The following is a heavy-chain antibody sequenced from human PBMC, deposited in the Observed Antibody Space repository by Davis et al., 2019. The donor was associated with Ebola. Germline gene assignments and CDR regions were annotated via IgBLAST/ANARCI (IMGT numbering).Heavy chain of an antibody. CDR3: ARAFFFDYGNYWGYFDY. D-gene: IGHD4-11*01. V-gene: IGHV3-33*01. J-gene: IGHJ4*02. Sequence: GESLKISCAASGFTFSSYGMPRVRQAPGKGLEWVAVIWYDGSNKYYADSVKGRFIISRDNSKNTLYLQMNSLRAEDTAVYYCARAFFFDYGNYWGYFDYWGQGTLVTVSS. CDR1: GFTFSSYG. CDR2: IWYDGSNK.